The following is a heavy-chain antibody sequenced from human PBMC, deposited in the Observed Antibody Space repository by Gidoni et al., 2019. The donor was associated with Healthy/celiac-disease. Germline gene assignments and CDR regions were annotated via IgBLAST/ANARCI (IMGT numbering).Heavy chain of an antibody. CDR2: IDSGGST. Sequence: EVQLVESGGGLIQPGGSLRLPCAASGFTVSRNYISWVRQAPGKGLEWVSVIDSGGSTYYADAVKGRFTISRDNSKNTLYLQMNSLRAEDTAVYYCARDLWAPETQGDFDWLLSVGRHYYYGMDVWGQGTTVTVSS. J-gene: IGHJ6*02. D-gene: IGHD3-9*01. CDR3: ARDLWAPETQGDFDWLLSVGRHYYYGMDV. CDR1: GFTVSRNY. V-gene: IGHV3-53*01.